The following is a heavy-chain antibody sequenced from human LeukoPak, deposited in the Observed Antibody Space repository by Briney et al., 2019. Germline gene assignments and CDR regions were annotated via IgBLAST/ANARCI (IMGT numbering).Heavy chain of an antibody. D-gene: IGHD5-12*01. J-gene: IGHJ6*03. CDR1: GGSISSGSYY. V-gene: IGHV4-61*02. CDR2: IYTSGST. Sequence: PSETLSLTCTVSGGSISSGSYYWSWIRQPAGKGLEWMGRIYTSGSTNYNPSLKSRVTISVDTSKNQFSLKLSSVTAADTAVYYCARGRWLRLRGGYYMDVWGKGTTVTVSS. CDR3: ARGRWLRLRGGYYMDV.